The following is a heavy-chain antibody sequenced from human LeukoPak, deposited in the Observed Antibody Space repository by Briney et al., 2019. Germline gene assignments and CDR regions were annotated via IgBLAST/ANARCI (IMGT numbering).Heavy chain of an antibody. V-gene: IGHV3-30-3*01. CDR1: GFTFSSYA. D-gene: IGHD3-3*01. CDR3: ARGNYDFWSATDY. Sequence: GGSLRLSCAASGFTFSSYAMHWVRQAPGKGLEWVAVISYDGSNKYYGDSVKGRFTISRDNSKNTLCLQMNSLRAEDTAVYYCARGNYDFWSATDYWGQGTLVTVSS. CDR2: ISYDGSNK. J-gene: IGHJ4*02.